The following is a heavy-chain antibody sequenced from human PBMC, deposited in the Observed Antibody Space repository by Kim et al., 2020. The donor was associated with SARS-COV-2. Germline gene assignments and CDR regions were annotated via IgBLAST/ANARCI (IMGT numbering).Heavy chain of an antibody. V-gene: IGHV3-30*18. J-gene: IGHJ4*02. CDR2: ISYDGSNK. D-gene: IGHD6-19*01. CDR1: GFTFSSYG. CDR3: AKDGGEDKWLGNYFDY. Sequence: GGSLRLSCAASGFTFSSYGMHWVRQAPGKGLEWVAVISYDGSNKYYADSVKGRFTISRDNSKNTLYLQMNSLRAEDTAVYYCAKDGGEDKWLGNYFDYWGQGTLVTVSS.